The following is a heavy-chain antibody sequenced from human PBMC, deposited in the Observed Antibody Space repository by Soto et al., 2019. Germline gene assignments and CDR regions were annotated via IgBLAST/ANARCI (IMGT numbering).Heavy chain of an antibody. V-gene: IGHV3-23*01. Sequence: LESGGGLVRPGGSLRLSCAASGFTFTSYAMTWVRQVPGKGLEWVSGISGAGRTYYADSAKGRFTISRDNSKNTLYLEMNSPRAEDTALYFCAKSTSIAVAGPSHFDNWGQGTLVTVSS. CDR1: GFTFTSYA. CDR3: AKSTSIAVAGPSHFDN. J-gene: IGHJ4*02. D-gene: IGHD6-19*01. CDR2: ISGAGRT.